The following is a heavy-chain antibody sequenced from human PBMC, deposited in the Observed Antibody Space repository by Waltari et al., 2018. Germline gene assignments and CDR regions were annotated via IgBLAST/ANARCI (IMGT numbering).Heavy chain of an antibody. CDR3: ARGGVAARPDDAFDI. CDR1: GFTVSSNY. D-gene: IGHD6-6*01. V-gene: IGHV3-66*02. J-gene: IGHJ3*02. CDR2: IYSGGST. Sequence: SGGGLVQPGGSLRLSCAASGFTVSSNYMSWVRQAPGKGLEWVSVIYSGGSTYYADSVKGRFTISRDNSKNTLYLQMNSLRAEDTAVYYCARGGVAARPDDAFDIWGQGTMVTVSS.